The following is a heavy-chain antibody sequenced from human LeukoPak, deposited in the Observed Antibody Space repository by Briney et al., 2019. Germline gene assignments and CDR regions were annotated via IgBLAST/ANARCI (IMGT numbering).Heavy chain of an antibody. J-gene: IGHJ5*02. CDR1: GDSVSSNSAA. Sequence: SQTLSLTCAISGDSVSSNSAAWNWIRQSPSRGLEWLGRKYYRSKWYNDYAVSVKSRITINPDTSKNQFSLQLNSVTPEDTAVYYCARAKRYCSGGSCRNWFDPWGQGTLVTVSS. CDR2: KYYRSKWYN. V-gene: IGHV6-1*01. CDR3: ARAKRYCSGGSCRNWFDP. D-gene: IGHD2-15*01.